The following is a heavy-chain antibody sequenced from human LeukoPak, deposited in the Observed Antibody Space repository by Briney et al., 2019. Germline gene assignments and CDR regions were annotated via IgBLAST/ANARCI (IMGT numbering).Heavy chain of an antibody. Sequence: PGGSLRLSCAVSGFTFSSYEMNWVRQAPGKGLEWVSYISSSGSTIYYADSVKGRFTISRDNAKNSLYLQMNSLRAEDTAVYYCASTARIAVAGFDYWGQGTLVTVSS. V-gene: IGHV3-48*03. CDR2: ISSSGSTI. D-gene: IGHD6-19*01. CDR3: ASTARIAVAGFDY. CDR1: GFTFSSYE. J-gene: IGHJ4*02.